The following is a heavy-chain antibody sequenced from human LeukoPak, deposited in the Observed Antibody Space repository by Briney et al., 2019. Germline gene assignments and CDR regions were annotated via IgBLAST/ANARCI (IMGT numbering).Heavy chain of an antibody. V-gene: IGHV3-33*01. CDR2: IWYDGSNK. Sequence: GGSLRLSCAASGFTFSSYGTHWVRQAPGKGLEWVAVIWYDGSNKYYADSVKGRFTISRDNSKNTLYLQMNSLRAEDTAVYYCARDLYGGHFDYWGQGTLVTVSS. J-gene: IGHJ4*02. CDR1: GFTFSSYG. CDR3: ARDLYGGHFDY. D-gene: IGHD4-23*01.